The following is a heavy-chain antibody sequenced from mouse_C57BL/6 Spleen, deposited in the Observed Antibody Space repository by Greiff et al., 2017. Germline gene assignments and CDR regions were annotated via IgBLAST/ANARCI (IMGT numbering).Heavy chain of an antibody. CDR2: INYDGSST. V-gene: IGHV5-16*01. CDR3: AREGMGYDDYYAMDY. J-gene: IGHJ4*01. CDR1: GFTFSDYY. D-gene: IGHD2-2*01. Sequence: EVQLQESEGGLVQPGSSMKLSCTASGFTFSDYYMAWVRQVPEKGLEWVANINYDGSSTYYLDSLKSRFIISRDNAKNILYLQISSLKSEDTATYYCAREGMGYDDYYAMDYWGQGTSVTVSS.